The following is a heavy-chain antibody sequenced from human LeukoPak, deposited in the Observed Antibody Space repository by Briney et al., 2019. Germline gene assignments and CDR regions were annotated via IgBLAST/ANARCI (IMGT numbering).Heavy chain of an antibody. Sequence: PSETLSLTCAVYGGSFSGYYWSWIRQPPGKGLEWIGEINHSGSTNYNPSLKSRVTISVDTSKNQFSLKLSSVTAADTAVYYCARAYIVVVTDWFDPWGQGTLVTVSS. CDR1: GGSFSGYY. V-gene: IGHV4-34*01. CDR3: ARAYIVVVTDWFDP. CDR2: INHSGST. J-gene: IGHJ5*02. D-gene: IGHD2-21*02.